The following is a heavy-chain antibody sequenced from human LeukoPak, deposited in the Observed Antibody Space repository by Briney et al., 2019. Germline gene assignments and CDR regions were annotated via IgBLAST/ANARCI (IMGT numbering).Heavy chain of an antibody. V-gene: IGHV3-30*02. Sequence: PGGSLRLSCAASGFTFSSYGMHWVRQAPDKGLEWVAIIWYDGSNKFYADSVKGRFTISRDNSKNTLYLQMNSLRAEDTAVYYCAKDRSTYYYDSSGYYPDAFDIWGQGTMVTVSS. CDR1: GFTFSSYG. D-gene: IGHD3-22*01. CDR3: AKDRSTYYYDSSGYYPDAFDI. J-gene: IGHJ3*02. CDR2: IWYDGSNK.